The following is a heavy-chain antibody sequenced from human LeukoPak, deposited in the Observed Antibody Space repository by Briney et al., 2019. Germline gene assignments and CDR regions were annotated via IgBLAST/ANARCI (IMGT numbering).Heavy chain of an antibody. D-gene: IGHD4-17*01. CDR3: ARDADHGDYGRFVWFDP. Sequence: ASVKVSCKASRYTLTSYYMHWVRQAPGQGLEWMGIINPSGGSTSYAQKFQGRVTMTRDTSTSTVYMELSSLRSEDTAVYYCARDADHGDYGRFVWFDPWGQGTLVTVSS. V-gene: IGHV1-46*01. CDR1: RYTLTSYY. CDR2: INPSGGST. J-gene: IGHJ5*02.